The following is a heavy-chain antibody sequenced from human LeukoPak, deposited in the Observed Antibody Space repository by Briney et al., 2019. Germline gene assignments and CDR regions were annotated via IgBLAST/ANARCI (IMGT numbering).Heavy chain of an antibody. V-gene: IGHV3-30-3*01. CDR2: ISYDGSNK. Sequence: GGSLRLSCAASGFTFSSFAMHWVRQAPGKGLEWVAVISYDGSNKYYADSVKGRFTISRDNSKNTLYLQMNSLRAEDTAVYYCARGFFKEGGWYRSFDYWGQGTLVTVSS. J-gene: IGHJ4*02. CDR1: GFTFSSFA. CDR3: ARGFFKEGGWYRSFDY. D-gene: IGHD6-19*01.